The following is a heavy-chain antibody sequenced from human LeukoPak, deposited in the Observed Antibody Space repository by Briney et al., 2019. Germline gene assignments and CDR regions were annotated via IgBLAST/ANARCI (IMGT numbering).Heavy chain of an antibody. Sequence: SGGSLRLSCAASGFTFSSYAMHWVRQAPGKGLEWVAVISYDGSNKYYADSVKGRFTISRDNSKNTLYLQMNSLRAEDTAVYYCARDYDFWSGSTYYFDYWGQGTLVTVSS. CDR2: ISYDGSNK. D-gene: IGHD3-3*01. J-gene: IGHJ4*02. V-gene: IGHV3-30*04. CDR3: ARDYDFWSGSTYYFDY. CDR1: GFTFSSYA.